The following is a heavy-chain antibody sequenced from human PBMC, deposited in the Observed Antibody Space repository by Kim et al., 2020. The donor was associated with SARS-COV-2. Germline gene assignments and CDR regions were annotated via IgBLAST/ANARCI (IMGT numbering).Heavy chain of an antibody. D-gene: IGHD6-13*01. V-gene: IGHV3-9*01. CDR2: ISWNSGSI. CDR1: GFTFDDYA. J-gene: IGHJ6*02. CDR3: AKDAGYSSSWYGILYYGMDV. Sequence: GGSLRLSCAASGFTFDDYAMHWVRQAPGKGLEWVSGISWNSGSIGYADSVKGRFTISTDNAKNSLYLQMNSLRAEDTALYYCAKDAGYSSSWYGILYYGMDVWGQGTTVTVSS.